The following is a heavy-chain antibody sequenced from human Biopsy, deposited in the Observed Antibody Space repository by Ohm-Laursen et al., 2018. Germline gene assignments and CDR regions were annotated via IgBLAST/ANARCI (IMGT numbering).Heavy chain of an antibody. CDR2: IYYDGIT. CDR1: GASISSAAYH. V-gene: IGHV4-39*07. J-gene: IGHJ6*02. CDR3: ARATNSTGWPYFYFYGMDV. D-gene: IGHD2/OR15-2a*01. Sequence: SDTLSLTCTVSGASISSAAYHWSWIRQLPGKGLEWIGNIYYDGITYYNPSLKSRVAMSVDTSKNQFSLRLNSVTAADTAVYYCARATNSTGWPYFYFYGMDVWGQGTTVTVSS.